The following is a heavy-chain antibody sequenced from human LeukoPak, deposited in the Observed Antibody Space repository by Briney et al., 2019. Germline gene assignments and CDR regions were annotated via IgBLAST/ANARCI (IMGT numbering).Heavy chain of an antibody. CDR1: GFTFDDYG. J-gene: IGHJ6*03. Sequence: GGSLRLSCAASGFTFDDYGMSWVRQAPWKGLEWVSGINWNGGSTGYADSVKGRFTISRDNAQNSLYLQMNSLRAEDTALYYCARDRKYQLLWFYYYMDVWGKGTTVTVSS. CDR2: INWNGGST. CDR3: ARDRKYQLLWFYYYMDV. V-gene: IGHV3-20*04. D-gene: IGHD2-2*01.